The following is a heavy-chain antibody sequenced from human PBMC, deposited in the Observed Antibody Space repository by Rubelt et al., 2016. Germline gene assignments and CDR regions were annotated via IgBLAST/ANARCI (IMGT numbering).Heavy chain of an antibody. CDR3: ATQTGHWPFDY. CDR2: IYYSGST. D-gene: IGHD1-1*01. J-gene: IGHJ4*02. CDR1: GGSVSSGSYY. V-gene: IGHV4-61*01. Sequence: VQLQQWGAGLLKPSETLSLTCTVSGGSVSSGSYYWSWIRQPPGKGLEWIGYIYYSGSTNYNPSLKSRVTISVDTSKNQFSLKLSSVTAADTAVYYCATQTGHWPFDYWGQGTLVTVSS.